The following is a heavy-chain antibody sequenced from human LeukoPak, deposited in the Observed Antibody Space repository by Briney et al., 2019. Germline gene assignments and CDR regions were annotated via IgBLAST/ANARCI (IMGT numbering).Heavy chain of an antibody. CDR1: GDSVSSNSAA. Sequence: SQTLSLTCAISGDSVSSNSAAWNWIRQSPSRGLEWLGRTYYRSKWYNDYAVSVKSRITINPDTSKNQLSLQLNSVTPEDTAVYYCARDRGMVRGVILFYFDYWGQGTLVTVSS. V-gene: IGHV6-1*01. CDR2: TYYRSKWYN. D-gene: IGHD3-10*01. J-gene: IGHJ4*02. CDR3: ARDRGMVRGVILFYFDY.